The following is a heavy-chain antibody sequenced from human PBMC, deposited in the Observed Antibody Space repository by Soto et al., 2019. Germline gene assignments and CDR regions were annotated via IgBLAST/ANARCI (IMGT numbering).Heavy chain of an antibody. CDR3: ARTPYYYYMDV. CDR1: GGSCSGSY. J-gene: IGHJ6*03. Sequence: PSENLSIACAVYGGSCSGSYWSWIRQPPGKGLEWIGEINHSGSTNYNPSLKSRVTISVDTSKNQFSLKLSSVTAADTAVYYCARTPYYYYMDVWGKGTTVT. V-gene: IGHV4-34*01. CDR2: INHSGST.